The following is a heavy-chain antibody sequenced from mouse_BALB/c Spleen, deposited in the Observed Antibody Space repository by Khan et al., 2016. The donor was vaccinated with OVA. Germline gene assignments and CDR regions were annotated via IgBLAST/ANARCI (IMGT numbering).Heavy chain of an antibody. V-gene: IGHV9-1*02. Sequence: QVQLKQSEPELKKPGETVKISCKASGYTFTNYGMNWVKQAPGKGLKWMGWTNTYTGEPTYADDFKGRFVFSLETSANTAYLQISNLKNEDMTTYFCARISSYWYSDVWGAGTTVTVSS. CDR3: ARISSYWYSDV. CDR1: GYTFTNYG. J-gene: IGHJ1*01. CDR2: TNTYTGEP. D-gene: IGHD6-2*01.